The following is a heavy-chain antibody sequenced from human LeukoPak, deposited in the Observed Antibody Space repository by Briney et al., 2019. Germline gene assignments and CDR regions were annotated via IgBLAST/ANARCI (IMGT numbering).Heavy chain of an antibody. CDR3: ATATTDSGYDILTTVTYYFDY. CDR2: FDPEDGET. CDR1: GYTLTELS. V-gene: IGHV1-24*01. D-gene: IGHD5-12*01. J-gene: IGHJ4*02. Sequence: ASVKVSCKVSGYTLTELSMHWVRQAPGKGLEWMGGFDPEDGETIYAQKFQGRVTMTEDTSTDTAYMELSSLRSEDTAVYYWATATTDSGYDILTTVTYYFDYWGRGTLVTVSS.